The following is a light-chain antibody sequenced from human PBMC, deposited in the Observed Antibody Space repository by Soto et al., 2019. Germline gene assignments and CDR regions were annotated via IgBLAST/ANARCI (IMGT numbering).Light chain of an antibody. CDR2: GAS. Sequence: DIPLTQSPSFLSASVGDRVTITCRASQGISSYLAWYQQKPGKAPKLVIYGASTLQSGVPSRFSGSGSGTEFTLTISSLQPEDFATYYCQQLNSYPLTFGGGTKVEIK. V-gene: IGKV1-9*01. CDR1: QGISSY. CDR3: QQLNSYPLT. J-gene: IGKJ4*01.